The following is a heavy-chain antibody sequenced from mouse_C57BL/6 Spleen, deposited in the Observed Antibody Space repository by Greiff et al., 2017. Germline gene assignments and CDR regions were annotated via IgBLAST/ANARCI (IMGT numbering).Heavy chain of an antibody. J-gene: IGHJ2*01. V-gene: IGHV1-76*01. CDR3: ARWGDGYYGFFDY. CDR2: IYPGSGNT. Sequence: QVQLKQSGAELVRPGASVKLSCKASGYTFTDYYINWVKQRPGQGLEWIARIYPGSGNTYYNEKFKGKATLTAEKSSSTAYMQLSSLTSEDSAVYFCARWGDGYYGFFDYWGQGTTLTVSS. D-gene: IGHD2-3*01. CDR1: GYTFTDYY.